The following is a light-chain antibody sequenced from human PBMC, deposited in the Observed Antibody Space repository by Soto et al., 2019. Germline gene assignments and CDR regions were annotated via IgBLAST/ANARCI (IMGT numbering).Light chain of an antibody. V-gene: IGKV3-20*01. CDR2: GAS. J-gene: IGKJ1*01. CDR1: QNFGSSY. Sequence: EVVLTQSPDTVSLSPGERATLSYRASQNFGSSYLAWYQQKRGQAPRFLIYGASSRATGIPDRFSGSGSGTDFTLTISRLEPEDFAVYYCQQYVSSPRTFGQGNKVDIK. CDR3: QQYVSSPRT.